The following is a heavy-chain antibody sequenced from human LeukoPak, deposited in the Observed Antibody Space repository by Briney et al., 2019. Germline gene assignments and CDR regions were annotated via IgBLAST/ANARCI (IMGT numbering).Heavy chain of an antibody. Sequence: SETLSLTCTVSGYSISSGYYWGWIRQPPGKGLEWIGSIYHSGSTYYNPSLKSRVTISVDTSKNQFSLKLSSVTAADTAVYYCASPIGGSSSWHNYYYGMDVWGQGTTVTVSS. CDR2: IYHSGST. J-gene: IGHJ6*02. CDR1: GYSISSGYY. V-gene: IGHV4-38-2*02. D-gene: IGHD6-13*01. CDR3: ASPIGGSSSWHNYYYGMDV.